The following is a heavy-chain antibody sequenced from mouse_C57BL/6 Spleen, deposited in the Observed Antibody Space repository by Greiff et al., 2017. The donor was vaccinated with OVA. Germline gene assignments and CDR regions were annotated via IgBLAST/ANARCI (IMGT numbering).Heavy chain of an antibody. CDR3: ASHGKLRGTWTWFAY. D-gene: IGHD1-1*01. CDR1: GYSITSGYY. Sequence: EVKLQESGPGLVKPSQSLSLTCSVTGYSITSGYYWNWTRQFPGNKLEWMGYISYDGSNNYNPSLKNRISITRDTSKNQFFLKLNSVTTEDTATYYCASHGKLRGTWTWFAYWGQGTLVTVSA. V-gene: IGHV3-6*01. CDR2: ISYDGSN. J-gene: IGHJ3*01.